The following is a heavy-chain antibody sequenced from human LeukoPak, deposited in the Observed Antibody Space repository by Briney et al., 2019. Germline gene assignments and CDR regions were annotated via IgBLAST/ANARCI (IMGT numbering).Heavy chain of an antibody. CDR3: ADLGTSD. V-gene: IGHV3-7*01. J-gene: IGHJ4*02. Sequence: PGGSLRLSCVVSGFSFSSQWMTWVRQAPGTGLEWVATINSDGSAKYLVDSVKGRFTISRDNANNLVYLQMSILRAEDTAVYYCADLGTSDCGQGTLVTVSS. CDR1: GFSFSSQW. D-gene: IGHD1-7*01. CDR2: INSDGSAK.